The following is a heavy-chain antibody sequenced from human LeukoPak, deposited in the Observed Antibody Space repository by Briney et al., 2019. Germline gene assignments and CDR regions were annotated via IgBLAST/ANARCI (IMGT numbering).Heavy chain of an antibody. J-gene: IGHJ4*02. D-gene: IGHD6-6*01. CDR1: GLTFSSYA. Sequence: GGSLRLSCAASGLTFSSYAMSWVRQAPGKGLEWVSAISGSGGSTYYADSVKGRFTISRDNSKNTLYLQMNSLRAEDTAVYYCAKDPSSSSEYYFDYWGQGTLVTVSS. V-gene: IGHV3-23*01. CDR3: AKDPSSSSEYYFDY. CDR2: ISGSGGST.